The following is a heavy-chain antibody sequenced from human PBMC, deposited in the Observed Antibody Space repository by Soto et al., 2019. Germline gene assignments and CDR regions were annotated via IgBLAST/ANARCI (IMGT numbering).Heavy chain of an antibody. Sequence: QVQLVESGGGVVQPGRSLRLSCAASGFTFSSYGMHWVRQAPGKGLEWVAVISYDGSNKYYADSVKGRFTISRDNSKNTLYLQMNSLRAEDTAVYYCAKAPFGLVMEFDYWGQGTLVTVSS. CDR2: ISYDGSNK. J-gene: IGHJ4*02. CDR3: AKAPFGLVMEFDY. D-gene: IGHD3-9*01. CDR1: GFTFSSYG. V-gene: IGHV3-30*18.